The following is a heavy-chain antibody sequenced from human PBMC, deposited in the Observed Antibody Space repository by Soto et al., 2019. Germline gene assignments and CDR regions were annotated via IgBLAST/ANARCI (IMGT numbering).Heavy chain of an antibody. Sequence: QVQLVQSGAEVKKPGASVKVSCKASGYIFTGYYMHWVRQAPGQGLEWMGWINPNSGDTNYAQKFQGWVTMTRETSISTGYMELSRLIFDDTAVYYCARGSRIAVAGNPFSDYWGQGTLVTVSS. V-gene: IGHV1-2*04. D-gene: IGHD6-19*01. J-gene: IGHJ4*02. CDR2: INPNSGDT. CDR1: GYIFTGYY. CDR3: ARGSRIAVAGNPFSDY.